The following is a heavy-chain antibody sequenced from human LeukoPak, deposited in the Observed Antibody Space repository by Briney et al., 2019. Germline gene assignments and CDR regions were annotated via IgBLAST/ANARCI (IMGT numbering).Heavy chain of an antibody. CDR3: VRDLVATIDHYYYGMDV. D-gene: IGHD5-12*01. V-gene: IGHV4-61*01. CDR2: IYNSVRT. CDR1: GGSISSRRYY. Sequence: SETLSLTCTVSGGSISSRRYYWGWIRQPPGKGLEWIGYIYNSVRTNYNPSLKSRVTISVDTSKNQLSLKLSSVTAADTAVYFCVRDLVATIDHYYYGMDVWGQGTTVTVSS. J-gene: IGHJ6*02.